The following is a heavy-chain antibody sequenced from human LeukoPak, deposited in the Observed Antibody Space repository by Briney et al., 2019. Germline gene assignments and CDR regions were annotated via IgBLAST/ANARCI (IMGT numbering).Heavy chain of an antibody. CDR3: ARNYDSSGPSAFDI. CDR1: GGSISSYY. D-gene: IGHD3-22*01. CDR2: TYYSGST. J-gene: IGHJ3*02. V-gene: IGHV4-59*01. Sequence: PSETLSLTCTVSGGSISSYYWSWIRQPPGKGLEWIGYTYYSGSTNYNPSLKSRVTISVDTSKNQFSLKLSSVTAADTAVYYCARNYDSSGPSAFDIWGQGTMVTVSS.